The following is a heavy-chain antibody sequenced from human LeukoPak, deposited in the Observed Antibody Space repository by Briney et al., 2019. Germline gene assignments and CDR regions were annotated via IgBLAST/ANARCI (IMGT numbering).Heavy chain of an antibody. J-gene: IGHJ6*03. V-gene: IGHV3-23*01. CDR2: ISGNGGST. CDR3: AKVGPSLVRGLIRGGARYHYNYMDV. Sequence: GGSLRLSCAASGFTFSSYGMSWVRQAPGKGLEWVSAISGNGGSTYYADSVKGRFAISKDTSKNTLYLQMNSLRAEDTAVYYCAKVGPSLVRGLIRGGARYHYNYMDVWGKGTTVTISS. D-gene: IGHD3-10*01. CDR1: GFTFSSYG.